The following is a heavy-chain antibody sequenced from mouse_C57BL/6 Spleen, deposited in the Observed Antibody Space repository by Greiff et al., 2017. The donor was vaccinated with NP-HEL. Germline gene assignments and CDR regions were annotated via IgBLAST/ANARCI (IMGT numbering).Heavy chain of an antibody. CDR1: GYTFTSYW. CDR2: IYPGSGST. D-gene: IGHD1-1*01. Sequence: VQLQQPGAELVKPGASVKMSCKASGYTFTSYWITWVKQRPGQGLEWIGDIYPGSGSTNYNEKFKSKATLTVDTSSSTAYMQLSSLTSEDSAVYYCASLSYYYGSSYGAYWGQGTLVTVSA. CDR3: ASLSYYYGSSYGAY. J-gene: IGHJ3*01. V-gene: IGHV1-55*01.